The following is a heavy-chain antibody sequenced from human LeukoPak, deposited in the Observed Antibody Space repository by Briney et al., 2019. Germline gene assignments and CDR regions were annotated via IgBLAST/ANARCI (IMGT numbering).Heavy chain of an antibody. V-gene: IGHV3-23*01. CDR1: GFNFRNYG. Sequence: PGGSLRLSWVASGFNFRNYGMNWVRQAPGKGLEWVAAVSDDGDKTYYGDSVKGRFTVSRDNSKNTLYLQMSSLRAEDTAVYYCAGRTYYFDYWGQGTLVTVSS. CDR3: AGRTYYFDY. D-gene: IGHD3-16*01. J-gene: IGHJ4*02. CDR2: VSDDGDKT.